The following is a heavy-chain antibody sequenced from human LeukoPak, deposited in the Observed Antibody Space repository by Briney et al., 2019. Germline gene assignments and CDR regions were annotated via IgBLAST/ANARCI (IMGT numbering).Heavy chain of an antibody. CDR2: MSSGSRYI. D-gene: IGHD3-3*01. Sequence: GGSLRLSCAASRFTFSRYSMTWVRQAPGKGLEWVSSMSSGSRYIYYADSVRGRFTISRDNAKNSLYLLMNSLRAEDTAVYYCARDRPTGASRLFVVQWGQGTLVTVSS. J-gene: IGHJ1*01. CDR3: ARDRPTGASRLFVVQ. CDR1: RFTFSRYS. V-gene: IGHV3-21*01.